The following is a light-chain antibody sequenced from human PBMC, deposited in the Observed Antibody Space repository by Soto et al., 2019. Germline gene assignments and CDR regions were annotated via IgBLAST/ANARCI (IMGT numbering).Light chain of an antibody. J-gene: IGLJ1*01. CDR2: DVS. Sequence: SALTQPASVSGSPGQSITISCTGTGSDVGGYNYVSWYQQNPGKAPKLMIYDVSNRPSGVSNRFSGSKSGNTASLTISGLQAEDEAEYYCCSSTSSTPYVFGTGTKLTVL. CDR3: CSSTSSTPYV. V-gene: IGLV2-14*01. CDR1: GSDVGGYNY.